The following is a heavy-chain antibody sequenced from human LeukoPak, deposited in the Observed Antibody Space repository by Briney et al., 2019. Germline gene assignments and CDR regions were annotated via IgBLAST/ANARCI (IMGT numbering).Heavy chain of an antibody. D-gene: IGHD3-22*01. J-gene: IGHJ4*02. Sequence: SETLSLTCTVYGGSISSSDYYWGWIRQPPGKGLEWIGSIYYGGSTYYNPSLKSRVTISVDTSMNQFSLKLSSVTAADTAVYYCARYHYDSSGYYYSYWGQGTLVTVSS. CDR3: ARYHYDSSGYYYSY. CDR2: IYYGGST. V-gene: IGHV4-39*07. CDR1: GGSISSSDYY.